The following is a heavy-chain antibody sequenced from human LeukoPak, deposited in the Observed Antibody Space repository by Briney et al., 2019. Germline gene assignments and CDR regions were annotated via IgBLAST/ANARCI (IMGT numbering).Heavy chain of an antibody. CDR2: IKQDGSEK. Sequence: GGSLRLSCAASGFSLSNYWMNWVRQAPGKGLEWVANIKQDGSEKNYVDSVKGRFSISRDNAKNSLILQMNSLRDEDTAVYYCAGGVWAPFDSWGQGTLVSVSS. D-gene: IGHD7-27*01. V-gene: IGHV3-7*01. CDR3: AGGVWAPFDS. CDR1: GFSLSNYW. J-gene: IGHJ4*02.